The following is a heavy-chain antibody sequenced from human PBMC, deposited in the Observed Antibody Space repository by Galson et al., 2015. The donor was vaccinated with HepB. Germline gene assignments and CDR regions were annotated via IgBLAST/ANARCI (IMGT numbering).Heavy chain of an antibody. CDR3: VRGHTVTFGGVFVVPVYFDC. Sequence: QSGAEVKKPGESLRISCKASGYTFSDYAIHWVRQAPGQGLEWLGWINAGNGNTKLAQKFEGRLSITRDTSASTAYMDLSSLRSEDTAVYSCVRGHTVTFGGVFVVPVYFDCWGLGTLVTVSS. V-gene: IGHV1-3*01. CDR2: INAGNGNT. CDR1: GYTFSDYA. J-gene: IGHJ4*02. D-gene: IGHD3-16*02.